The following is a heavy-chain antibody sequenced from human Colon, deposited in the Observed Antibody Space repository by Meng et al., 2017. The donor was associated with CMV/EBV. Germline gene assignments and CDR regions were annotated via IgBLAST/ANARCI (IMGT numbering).Heavy chain of an antibody. CDR3: ARGPRGGTELLDH. Sequence: ASVKVSCKASRYNFISYDIIWVRQGPGQGLEWMGWMNPYTGDTDYTQKFQGRITVTRDTSINTVYMDLTNLRSDDTAVYFCARGPRGGTELLDHWGQGTLVTVSS. D-gene: IGHD1-26*01. V-gene: IGHV1-8*01. J-gene: IGHJ4*02. CDR1: RYNFISYD. CDR2: MNPYTGDT.